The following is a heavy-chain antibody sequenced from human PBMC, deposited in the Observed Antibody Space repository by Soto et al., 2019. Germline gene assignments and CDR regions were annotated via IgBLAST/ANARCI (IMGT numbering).Heavy chain of an antibody. CDR3: ARSVWHCSSTSCYHWFDP. CDR1: GDTFTSYG. D-gene: IGHD2-2*01. Sequence: GASVKVSCKSSGDTFTSYGISWVRQAPGKGLEWMGWISAYNGNTNYAQKLQGRVTMTTDTSTSTAYMELRSLRSDDTAVYYCARSVWHCSSTSCYHWFDPWGQGTLVTVSS. CDR2: ISAYNGNT. J-gene: IGHJ5*02. V-gene: IGHV1-18*01.